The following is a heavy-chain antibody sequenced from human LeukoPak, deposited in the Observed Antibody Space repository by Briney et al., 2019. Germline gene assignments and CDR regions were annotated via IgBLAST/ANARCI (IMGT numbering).Heavy chain of an antibody. V-gene: IGHV3-21*01. Sequence: GGSLSLSFAASGFTFSSYSVNWVRQAPGQGLEGVSSISSSSRYIYYADSVKGRFTISRDNTKNSLYLQMNSLRAEDTAVYYCARGGEVPLSDYWGQGTLLTVSS. CDR3: ARGGEVPLSDY. J-gene: IGHJ4*02. CDR2: ISSSSRYI. CDR1: GFTFSSYS. D-gene: IGHD2-21*01.